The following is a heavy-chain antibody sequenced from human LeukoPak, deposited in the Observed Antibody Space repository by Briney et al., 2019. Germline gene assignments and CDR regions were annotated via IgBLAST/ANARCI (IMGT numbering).Heavy chain of an antibody. Sequence: SETLSLTCAVSGVSISSDNWWKWVGQPPGRGLEYIGEIHHSGNTNYSPSFKSRVTMSVDKSKNQFSLNLYSVTAADTAVYYCTRSSGKKFDPWGQGTLVTVSS. V-gene: IGHV4-4*02. J-gene: IGHJ5*02. CDR1: GVSISSDNW. CDR2: IHHSGNT. CDR3: TRSSGKKFDP.